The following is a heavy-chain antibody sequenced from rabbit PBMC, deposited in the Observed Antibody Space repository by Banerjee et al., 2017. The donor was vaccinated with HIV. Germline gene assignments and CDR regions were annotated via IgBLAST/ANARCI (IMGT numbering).Heavy chain of an antibody. CDR2: IDPVFGST. Sequence: QSLEESGGDLVKPGASLTLTCTASGFSFSSSDYMCWVRQAPGKGLEWIGYIDPVFGSTVYASWVNGRFTISSHNAQNTLYLQLNSLTAADTATYFCARDMGVAAGYYFNLWGQGTLVTVS. CDR1: GFSFSSSDY. J-gene: IGHJ4*01. V-gene: IGHV1S40*01. CDR3: ARDMGVAAGYYFNL. D-gene: IGHD4-1*01.